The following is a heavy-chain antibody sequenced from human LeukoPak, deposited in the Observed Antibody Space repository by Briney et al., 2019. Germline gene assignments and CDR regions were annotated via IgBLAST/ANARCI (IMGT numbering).Heavy chain of an antibody. CDR3: ARDFLRLGDP. J-gene: IGHJ5*02. Sequence: PGGSLRLSCAASGFTFSNSALSWVRQAPGKGLEWVSDISGSGGSTYYADSVKGRFTISRDNSKNTLYLQMNSLRAEDTAVYYCARDFLRLGDPWGQGTLVTVSS. CDR2: ISGSGGST. CDR1: GFTFSNSA. D-gene: IGHD3-3*01. V-gene: IGHV3-23*01.